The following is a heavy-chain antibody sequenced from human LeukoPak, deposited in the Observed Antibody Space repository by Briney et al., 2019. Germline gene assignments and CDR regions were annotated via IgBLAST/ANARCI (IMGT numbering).Heavy chain of an antibody. Sequence: GGSLRLSCAASGFTFSSYWMHWVRQAPGKGLVWVSRINSDGSSTSYVDSVKGRFTISRDNAKNTLYLQMNSLRAEDTAVYYCAREGHSSGYIDYWGQGTLVTVSS. D-gene: IGHD3-22*01. CDR2: INSDGSST. CDR1: GFTFSSYW. V-gene: IGHV3-74*01. CDR3: AREGHSSGYIDY. J-gene: IGHJ4*02.